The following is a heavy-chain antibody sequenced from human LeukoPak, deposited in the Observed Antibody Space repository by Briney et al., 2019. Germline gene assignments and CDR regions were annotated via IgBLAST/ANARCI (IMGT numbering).Heavy chain of an antibody. CDR2: ISSSSSTI. CDR1: GFTFSSYS. J-gene: IGHJ4*02. V-gene: IGHV3-48*01. Sequence: GGSLRLSCAASGFTFSSYSMNWVRQAPGKGLEWVSYISSSSSTIYYADSVKGRFTISRDSAKNSLYLQMNSLRAEDTAVYYCARASRSGSPPQWGQGTLVTVSS. CDR3: ARASRSGSPPQ. D-gene: IGHD2-15*01.